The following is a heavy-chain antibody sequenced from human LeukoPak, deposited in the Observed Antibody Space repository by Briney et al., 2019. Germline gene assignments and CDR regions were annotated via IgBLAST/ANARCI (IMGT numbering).Heavy chain of an antibody. CDR3: ARTGQELLWFGELSSISWFDP. D-gene: IGHD3-10*01. V-gene: IGHV4-59*01. CDR1: GGSISSYY. CDR2: IYYSGST. J-gene: IGHJ5*02. Sequence: PSETLSLTCTVSGGSISSYYWSWLRQPPGKGLEWIGYIYYSGSTNYNPSLKSRVTISVDTSKNQFSLKLSSVTAADTAVYYCARTGQELLWFGELSSISWFDPWGQGTLVTVSS.